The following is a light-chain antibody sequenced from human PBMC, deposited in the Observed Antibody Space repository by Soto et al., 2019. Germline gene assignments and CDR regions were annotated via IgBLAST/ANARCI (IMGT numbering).Light chain of an antibody. V-gene: IGKV3-20*01. J-gene: IGKJ1*01. CDR3: QQYQT. CDR1: QSVSSSY. Sequence: TESSATPSLSSGEKATLSCRASQSVSSSYLAWYQQKPGQAPRLLIYGASSRATGIPDRFSGSGSGTDFTLTISRLEPEDFAVYYCQQYQTFGQGSKVDI. CDR2: GAS.